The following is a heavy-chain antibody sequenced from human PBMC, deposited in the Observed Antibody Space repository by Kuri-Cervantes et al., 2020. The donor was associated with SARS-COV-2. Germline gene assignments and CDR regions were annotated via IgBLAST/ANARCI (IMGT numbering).Heavy chain of an antibody. Sequence: GESLKISCAASGFTVSSNYMSWVRQAPGKGLEWVSVIYSGGSTYYADSVKGRFTISRHNSKNTLYLQMNSLRAEDTAVYYCAKNRYYDSSDMDYWGQGTLVTVSS. J-gene: IGHJ4*02. V-gene: IGHV3-53*04. CDR1: GFTVSSNY. D-gene: IGHD3-22*01. CDR3: AKNRYYDSSDMDY. CDR2: IYSGGST.